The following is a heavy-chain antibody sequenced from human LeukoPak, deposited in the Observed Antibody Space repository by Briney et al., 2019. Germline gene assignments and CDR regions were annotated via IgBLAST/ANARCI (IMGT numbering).Heavy chain of an antibody. CDR2: ISYTGST. V-gene: IGHV4-59*08. Sequence: SETLSLTCTVSGGSINSDHWSWIRQPPGKGLEWIGCISYTGSTHYNPSLKSQVTILVDTSKNHFSLKLSSVTAADTAVYYCASVRGSGVITPYLDYWGQGTLVTVSS. CDR1: GGSINSDH. J-gene: IGHJ4*02. CDR3: ASVRGSGVITPYLDY. D-gene: IGHD3-16*02.